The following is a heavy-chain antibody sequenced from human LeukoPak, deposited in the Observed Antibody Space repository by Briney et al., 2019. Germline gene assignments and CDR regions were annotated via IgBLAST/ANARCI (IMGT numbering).Heavy chain of an antibody. CDR1: GYTLTELS. Sequence: GASVKVSCKVSGYTLTELSMHWVRQAPGQGLEWMGWISAYNGNTNYAQKLQGRVTMTTDTSTSTAYMELRSLRSDDTAVYYCARDLIWYFDYWGQGTLVTVSS. CDR3: ARDLIWYFDY. CDR2: ISAYNGNT. V-gene: IGHV1-18*01. D-gene: IGHD2-8*01. J-gene: IGHJ4*02.